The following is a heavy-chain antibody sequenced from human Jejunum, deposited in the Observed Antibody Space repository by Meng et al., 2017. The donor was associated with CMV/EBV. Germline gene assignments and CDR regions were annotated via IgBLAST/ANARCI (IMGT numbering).Heavy chain of an antibody. CDR2: IYYGANT. CDR1: GESISNTKYC. Sequence: QLQLQESGPGLAKPSETLSLTCTISGESISNTKYCWACIRQRPGMGLEWIGTIYYGANTHYNPSIKSRVTMSVGTSKIQFYLKLSTVTAADTDIYYCARNYYDGSGNFYWGQGTLVTVSS. J-gene: IGHJ4*02. D-gene: IGHD3-22*01. CDR3: ARNYYDGSGNFY. V-gene: IGHV4-39*07.